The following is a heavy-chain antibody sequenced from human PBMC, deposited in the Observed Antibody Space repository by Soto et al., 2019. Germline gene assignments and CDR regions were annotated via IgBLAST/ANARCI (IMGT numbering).Heavy chain of an antibody. CDR1: GFTFSSYG. D-gene: IGHD6-25*01. V-gene: IGHV3-30*18. J-gene: IGHJ6*04. Sequence: QVQLVESGGGVVQPGRSLRLSCAASGFTFSSYGMHWVRQAPGKGLEWVAVISYDGSNKYYADSVKGRFTISRDNSKKTLYLQMKRLRAEDTAEYYCAKERRPNYYYGMYVWGKGTTVTISS. CDR2: ISYDGSNK. CDR3: AKERRPNYYYGMYV.